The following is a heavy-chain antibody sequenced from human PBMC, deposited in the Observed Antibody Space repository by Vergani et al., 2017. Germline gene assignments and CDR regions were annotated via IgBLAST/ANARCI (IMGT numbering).Heavy chain of an antibody. CDR1: GFKFSDHY. Sequence: LEESGGGSVKPGGSLRLSCAASGFKFSDHYMSWIRQAPGKGLDWVSHISPGASTVSYTDSVTGRFPVSRDNDNNSLTLDITTLRVEDPAVYYCAKNPGISTTRHYYAMDVWGQGTTVTVSS. D-gene: IGHD1-1*01. CDR3: AKNPGISTTRHYYAMDV. V-gene: IGHV3-11*04. CDR2: ISPGASTV. J-gene: IGHJ6*02.